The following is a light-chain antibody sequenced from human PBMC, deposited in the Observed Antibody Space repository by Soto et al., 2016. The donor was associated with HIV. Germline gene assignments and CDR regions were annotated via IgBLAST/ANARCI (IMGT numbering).Light chain of an antibody. J-gene: IGKJ4*01. CDR3: QQANSFPLT. CDR1: QDISSW. V-gene: IGKV1-12*01. CDR2: TAS. Sequence: DIQMTQSSSSVSASVGDRVAITCRASQDISSWLAWYQQKPGKAPKLLIYTASSLQSGVPSRFSGSGSGTDFTLTINNLQPEDFATYYCQQANSFPLTFGGGTKVEIK.